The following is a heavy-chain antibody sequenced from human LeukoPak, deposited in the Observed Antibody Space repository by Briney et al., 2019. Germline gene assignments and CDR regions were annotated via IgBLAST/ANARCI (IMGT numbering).Heavy chain of an antibody. CDR2: ISSSSYI. J-gene: IGHJ6*03. V-gene: IGHV3-21*01. CDR1: GFTFSSYS. CDR3: ARVSGSRSGSSTYYYYYMDV. Sequence: GGSLRLSCAASGFTFSSYSMNWVRQAPGKGLEWVSSISSSSYIYYADSVKGRFTISRDNAKNSLYLQMNSLRAEDTAVYYCARVSGSRSGSSTYYYYYMDVWGKGTTVTVSS. D-gene: IGHD3-10*01.